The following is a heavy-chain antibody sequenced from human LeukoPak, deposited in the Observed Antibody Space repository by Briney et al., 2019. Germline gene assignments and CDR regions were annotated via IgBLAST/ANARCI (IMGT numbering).Heavy chain of an antibody. Sequence: GGSLRLSCAASGFTFSSFVMSWVRRAPGKGLEWVSYISSSGSTIYYADSVKGRFTISRDNAKNSLYLQMNSLRAEDTAVYYCAELGITMIGGVWGKGTTVTISS. CDR1: GFTFSSFV. D-gene: IGHD3-10*02. CDR2: ISSSGSTI. CDR3: AELGITMIGGV. J-gene: IGHJ6*04. V-gene: IGHV3-48*03.